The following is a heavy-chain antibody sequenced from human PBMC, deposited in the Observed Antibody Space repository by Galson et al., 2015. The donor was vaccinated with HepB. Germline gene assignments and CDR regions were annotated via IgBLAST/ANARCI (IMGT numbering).Heavy chain of an antibody. V-gene: IGHV3-7*03. CDR2: IEQDGREK. D-gene: IGHD1-26*01. J-gene: IGHJ5*02. CDR1: GFTLSKHW. Sequence: SLRLSCAGSGFTLSKHWMEWVRLAPGKGLEWVANIEQDGREKNYVGSVKGRFIISRENAKNLVNLQMSNLKVDDTAIYYCVRGLMNWEGFDPWGQGTLVTVSS. CDR3: VRGLMNWEGFDP.